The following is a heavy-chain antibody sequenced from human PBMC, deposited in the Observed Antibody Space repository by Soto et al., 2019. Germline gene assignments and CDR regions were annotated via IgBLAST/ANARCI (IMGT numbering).Heavy chain of an antibody. Sequence: QVQLVQSGAEVKKPGASVKVSCKASNYTFTNYGISWVRQAPGQGLEWMGWISAYNGNTNYAQKLQGRVTMTTDTSTSTAYMELRSLRSDDTAVYYCAREGLDYYESSDYYYGPFFDYWGQGTLVTVSS. D-gene: IGHD3-22*01. CDR1: NYTFTNYG. CDR2: ISAYNGNT. J-gene: IGHJ4*02. V-gene: IGHV1-18*01. CDR3: AREGLDYYESSDYYYGPFFDY.